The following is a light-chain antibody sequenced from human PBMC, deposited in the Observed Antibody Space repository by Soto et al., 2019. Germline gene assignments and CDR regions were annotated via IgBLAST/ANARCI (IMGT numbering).Light chain of an antibody. CDR1: SSDIGGCKF. J-gene: IGLJ1*01. Sequence: QSALTQPPSASGSPGQSVTISCTGTSSDIGGCKFVSWYQQYPGKAPKLIIYEVSKRPSGVPDRFSGFKSGNTASLTVSGLRAEDEADYYCSSCAGSNNPYVFGTGTKVTVL. CDR3: SSCAGSNNPYV. CDR2: EVS. V-gene: IGLV2-8*01.